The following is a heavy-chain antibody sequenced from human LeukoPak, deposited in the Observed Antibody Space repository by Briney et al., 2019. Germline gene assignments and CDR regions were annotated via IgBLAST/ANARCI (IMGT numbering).Heavy chain of an antibody. D-gene: IGHD5-18*01. Sequence: ASVKVSCKASGYTFTSYYMHWVRQAPGQGLEWMGWISAYNGNTNYAQKLQGRVTMTTDTSTSTAYMELRSLRSDDTAVYYCARDTAMAPNWYFDLWGRGTLVTVSS. CDR3: ARDTAMAPNWYFDL. CDR2: ISAYNGNT. J-gene: IGHJ2*01. CDR1: GYTFTSYY. V-gene: IGHV1-18*04.